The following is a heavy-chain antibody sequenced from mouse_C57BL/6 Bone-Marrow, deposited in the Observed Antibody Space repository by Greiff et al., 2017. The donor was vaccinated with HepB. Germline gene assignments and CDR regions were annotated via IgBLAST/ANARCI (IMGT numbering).Heavy chain of an antibody. J-gene: IGHJ4*01. CDR3: ARKAYYYGPYAMDY. D-gene: IGHD1-1*01. Sequence: VQLVESGPGLVAPSQSLSITCTVSGFSLTSYAISWVRQPPGKGLEWLGVIWTGGGTNYNSALKSRLSISKDNSKSQVFLKMNSLQTDDTARYYCARKAYYYGPYAMDYWGQGTSVTVSS. CDR1: GFSLTSYA. V-gene: IGHV2-9-1*01. CDR2: IWTGGGT.